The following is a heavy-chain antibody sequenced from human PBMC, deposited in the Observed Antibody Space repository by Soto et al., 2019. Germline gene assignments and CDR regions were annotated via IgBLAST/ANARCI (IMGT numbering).Heavy chain of an antibody. V-gene: IGHV3-33*01. Sequence: GGSLRLSCAASGFTFSSYSMHWVRQAPGKGLEWVAVIWYDGSNKYYADSVKGRFTISRDNSKNTLYLQINSLRAEYTAVYYCARDRKIAVAGIKKNYYYYYGMDVWGQGTTVTVSS. CDR3: ARDRKIAVAGIKKNYYYYYGMDV. D-gene: IGHD6-19*01. J-gene: IGHJ6*02. CDR2: IWYDGSNK. CDR1: GFTFSSYS.